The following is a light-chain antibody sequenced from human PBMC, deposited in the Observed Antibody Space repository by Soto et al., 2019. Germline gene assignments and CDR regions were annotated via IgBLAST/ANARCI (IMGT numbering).Light chain of an antibody. Sequence: QSALTQSASVSGSPGQSITISCTGTSSDIGAYNYGSWYQQHPGKAPKVMIHDVSNRPSGVSSRFSGSKSGYTASLTISVLHPEDDADYFCSSHTSSNLPNVFGTGTKLTVL. J-gene: IGLJ1*01. CDR2: DVS. CDR1: SSDIGAYNY. V-gene: IGLV2-14*03. CDR3: SSHTSSNLPNV.